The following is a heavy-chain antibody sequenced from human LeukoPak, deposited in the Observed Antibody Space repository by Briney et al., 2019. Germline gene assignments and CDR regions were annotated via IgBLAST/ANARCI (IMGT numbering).Heavy chain of an antibody. CDR1: GFSFSNAW. D-gene: IGHD2-2*01. J-gene: IGHJ4*02. Sequence: GGSLRPSCAASGFSFSNAWMAWVRQSPGKGLEWVGRIRSKTDGGTTDYGAPVKGRFTISRDDSKSMVFLQMNSLKTEDTAVYYCTTDIYQWGQGTLVTVSS. CDR3: TTDIYQ. V-gene: IGHV3-15*01. CDR2: IRSKTDGGTT.